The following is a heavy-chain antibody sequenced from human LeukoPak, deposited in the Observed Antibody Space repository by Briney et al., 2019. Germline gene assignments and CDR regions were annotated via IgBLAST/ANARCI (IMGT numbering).Heavy chain of an antibody. V-gene: IGHV1-2*06. CDR2: FNPNSGGA. D-gene: IGHD2-21*02. J-gene: IGHJ4*02. CDR3: AREFSRDCVGDY. Sequence: ASVRVSCKASGYMFTAFFLHWVRQAPGQRLEWMGRFNPNSGGADYAQKFQGRVIMTRDTSISTAYMELSGLRSDDTAFYYCAREFSRDCVGDYWGQGTLVTVSS. CDR1: GYMFTAFF.